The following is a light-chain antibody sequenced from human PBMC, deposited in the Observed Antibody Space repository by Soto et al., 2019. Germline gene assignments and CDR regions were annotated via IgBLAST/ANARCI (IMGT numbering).Light chain of an antibody. CDR3: QHYKSYPWT. J-gene: IGKJ1*01. V-gene: IGKV1-5*03. CDR1: QSVSTW. Sequence: DIQMTQSPSTLSASVGDRVTISCRASQSVSTWLAWYQQKPGKAPKVLIYKASSLKSGVPSRFSGSGSGTEFTLTISSLLPDDFATYYCQHYKSYPWTFGQGTKVEIK. CDR2: KAS.